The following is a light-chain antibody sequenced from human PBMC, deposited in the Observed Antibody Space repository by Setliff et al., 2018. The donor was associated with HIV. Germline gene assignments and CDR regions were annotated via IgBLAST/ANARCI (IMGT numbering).Light chain of an antibody. CDR1: SSDVGPYKL. V-gene: IGLV2-23*01. CDR2: EAT. J-gene: IGLJ1*01. Sequence: QSALAQPASVSGSPGQSVTISCTGISSDVGPYKLVSWYQQHPGKAPKFIIYEATERPSGVSNRFSGSKSVNTASLTISGLQPEDEADYYCCSYAGSTTYVFGTGTKVTVL. CDR3: CSYAGSTTYV.